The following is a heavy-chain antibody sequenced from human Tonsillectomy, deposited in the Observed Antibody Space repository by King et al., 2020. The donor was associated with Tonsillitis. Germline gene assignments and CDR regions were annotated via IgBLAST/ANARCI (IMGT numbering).Heavy chain of an antibody. CDR2: INHSGST. D-gene: IGHD5-18*01. CDR3: ARGGAERRLDTNRFDP. V-gene: IGHV4-34*01. J-gene: IGHJ5*02. CDR1: GGSFSGYY. Sequence: VQLQQWGAGLLKPSETLSLTCAVYGGSFSGYYWSWIRQPPGKGLEWIGEINHSGSTNYNPSLKSRVTISVDTSKNQFSLKLSSVTAADTAVYYCARGGAERRLDTNRFDPWGQGTLVTVSS.